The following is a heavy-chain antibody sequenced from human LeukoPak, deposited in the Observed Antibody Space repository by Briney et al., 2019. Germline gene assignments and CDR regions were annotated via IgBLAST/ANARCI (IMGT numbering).Heavy chain of an antibody. V-gene: IGHV3-64*01. CDR2: ISSNGGST. D-gene: IGHD3-10*01. J-gene: IGHJ4*02. CDR3: ARVGRFGELSNFDY. CDR1: GFTFSSYA. Sequence: GGSLRLSCAASGFTFSSYATHWVRQAPGKGLEYVSAISSNGGSTYYANSVKGRFTISRDNSENTLYLQMGSLRAEDMAVYYCARVGRFGELSNFDYWGQGTLVTVSS.